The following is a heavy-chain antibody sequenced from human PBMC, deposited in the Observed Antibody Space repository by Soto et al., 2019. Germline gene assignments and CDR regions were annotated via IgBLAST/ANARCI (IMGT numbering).Heavy chain of an antibody. Sequence: QVHLVQSGAEVKKPGASVKVSCKASGYTFTSYGITWVRQAPGQGLEWMGWIPAPPRNTDYAQKLQGRVIVTRDTSTSTAYMELRSLRSDDTAVYYCARGRYGDYWGQGALVTVSS. D-gene: IGHD1-1*01. CDR2: IPAPPRNT. V-gene: IGHV1-18*01. J-gene: IGHJ4*02. CDR3: ARGRYGDY. CDR1: GYTFTSYG.